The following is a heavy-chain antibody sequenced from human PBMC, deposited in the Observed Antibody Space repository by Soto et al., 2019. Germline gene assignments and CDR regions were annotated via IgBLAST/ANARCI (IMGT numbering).Heavy chain of an antibody. J-gene: IGHJ5*02. Sequence: QLVQSGVEVRKPGASVRVSCKASGYTFSNYGISWVRQAPGQGLEWMGWISGYDGRTNYAQRFQGRVTLTIDTSTKTAYMEVPSLTSDATAIYCCARDWEAIRHITCFDPWGQGTRVTVFS. CDR2: ISGYDGRT. CDR1: GYTFSNYG. V-gene: IGHV1-18*01. CDR3: ARDWEAIRHITCFDP. D-gene: IGHD1-26*01.